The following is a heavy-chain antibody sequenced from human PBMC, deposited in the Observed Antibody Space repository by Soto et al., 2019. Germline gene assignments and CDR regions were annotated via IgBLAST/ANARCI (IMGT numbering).Heavy chain of an antibody. CDR3: TTDSGGYHDDSSGYPNWFGP. J-gene: IGHJ5*02. Sequence: GASVKVSCKASGYTFTSYAMHWVRQAPGQRLEWMGWINAGNGNTKYSQKFQGRVTITRDTSASTSYMVLSSLRSEDTAVYNCTTDSGGYHDDSSGYPNWFGPWGRGTLVTVSS. CDR2: INAGNGNT. D-gene: IGHD3-22*01. V-gene: IGHV1-3*01. CDR1: GYTFTSYA.